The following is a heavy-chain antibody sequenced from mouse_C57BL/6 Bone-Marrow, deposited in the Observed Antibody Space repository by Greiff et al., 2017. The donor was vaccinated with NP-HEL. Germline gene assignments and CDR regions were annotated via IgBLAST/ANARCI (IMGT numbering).Heavy chain of an antibody. J-gene: IGHJ2*01. Sequence: EVKVVESGGGLVQPGGSLKLSCAASGFTFSDYGMAWVRQAPRKGPEWVAFISNLAYSIYYADTVTGRFTISRENAKNTLYLERSSLRSEDTAMYYCARHHYGNYFDYWGQGTTLTVSS. CDR3: ARHHYGNYFDY. CDR1: GFTFSDYG. CDR2: ISNLAYSI. V-gene: IGHV5-15*01. D-gene: IGHD2-1*01.